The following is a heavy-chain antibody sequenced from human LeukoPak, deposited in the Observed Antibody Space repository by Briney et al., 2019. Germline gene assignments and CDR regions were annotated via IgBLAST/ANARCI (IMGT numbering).Heavy chain of an antibody. D-gene: IGHD3-9*01. CDR2: IKQDESEK. CDR1: GFPFTTYW. V-gene: IGHV3-7*01. Sequence: GGSLRLSCAASGFPFTTYWMSWVRQAPGKGLEWLANIKQDESEKYYVDSVRGRFTISRDNAQNSVYLQMNSLRAEDTAVYYCARDRYDLVTGYNDAFALWGQGTIVTVSS. J-gene: IGHJ3*01. CDR3: ARDRYDLVTGYNDAFAL.